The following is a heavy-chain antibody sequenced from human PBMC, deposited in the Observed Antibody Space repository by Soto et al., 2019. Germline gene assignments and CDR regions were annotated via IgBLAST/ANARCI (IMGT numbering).Heavy chain of an antibody. CDR2: ISWNIFSI. Sequence: GGSLILSCSSCVFTFYDWSVQGLLEAPVKGVEWVSFISWNIFSIGYTYCVKYLFTISRDNAKNSLYLQMNSLRAEDRALYYSDNAIALRGAIYLSSYHYAMDAWGQGTPVTVSS. CDR1: VFTFYDWS. J-gene: IGHJ6*02. V-gene: IGHV3-9*01. CDR3: DNAIALRGAIYLSSYHYAMDA.